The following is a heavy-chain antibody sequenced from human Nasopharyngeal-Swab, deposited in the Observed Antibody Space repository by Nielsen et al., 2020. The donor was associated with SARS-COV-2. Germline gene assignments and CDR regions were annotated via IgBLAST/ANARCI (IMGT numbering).Heavy chain of an antibody. CDR3: ARDRVVAATLRWVDYYYGMDV. J-gene: IGHJ6*02. D-gene: IGHD2-15*01. CDR1: GFSLSDHY. V-gene: IGHV3-30*03. CDR2: ISYDGSNK. Sequence: GESLKISCVASGFSLSDHYMHWVRQAPGKGLEWVAVISYDGSNKYYADSVKGRFTISRDNSKNTLYLQMNSLRAEDTAVYYCARDRVVAATLRWVDYYYGMDVWGQGTTVTVSS.